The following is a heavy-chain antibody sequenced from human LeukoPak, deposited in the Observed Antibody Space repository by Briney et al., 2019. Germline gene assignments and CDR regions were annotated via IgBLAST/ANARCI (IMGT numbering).Heavy chain of an antibody. Sequence: GGSLRLSCAASGFTFSDYYMSWVRQAPGKGLEWVSAISGSGGSTYYADSVKGRFTISRDNSKNTLYLQMNSLRAEDTAVYYCATSPTRWDTAMVTYWGQGTLVTVSS. CDR1: GFTFSDYY. CDR3: ATSPTRWDTAMVTY. D-gene: IGHD5-18*01. CDR2: ISGSGGST. V-gene: IGHV3-23*01. J-gene: IGHJ4*02.